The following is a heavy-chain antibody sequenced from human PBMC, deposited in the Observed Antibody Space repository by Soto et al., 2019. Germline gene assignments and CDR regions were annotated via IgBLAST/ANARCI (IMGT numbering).Heavy chain of an antibody. V-gene: IGHV5-51*01. Sequence: GESLKISCKGPGYKFTTYWIGWVRQMPGKGLEWMGIIDPGDSETSYSPSFQGQVTISADKSISTAYLQWSSLKASDTAMYYCARRYSGYGMDVWGQGTTVTVSS. J-gene: IGHJ6*02. D-gene: IGHD5-12*01. CDR2: IDPGDSET. CDR1: GYKFTTYW. CDR3: ARRYSGYGMDV.